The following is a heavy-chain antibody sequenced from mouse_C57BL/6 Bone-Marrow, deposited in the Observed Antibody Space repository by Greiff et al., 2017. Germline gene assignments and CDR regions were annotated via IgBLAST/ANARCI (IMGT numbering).Heavy chain of an antibody. J-gene: IGHJ3*01. Sequence: QVQLQQPGAELVKPGASVKLSCKASGYTFTSYWMPWVKQRPGQGLEWIGEIDPSDSYTNYNQKFKGKATLTVDTSSSTAYMQLSSLTSEDSAVYYCSKRDLLGFAYWGQGTLVTVSA. D-gene: IGHD2-1*01. CDR2: IDPSDSYT. CDR1: GYTFTSYW. CDR3: SKRDLLGFAY. V-gene: IGHV1-50*01.